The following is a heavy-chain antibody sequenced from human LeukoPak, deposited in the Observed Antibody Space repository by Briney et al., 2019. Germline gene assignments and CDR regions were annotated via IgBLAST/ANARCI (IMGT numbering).Heavy chain of an antibody. V-gene: IGHV4-38-2*02. J-gene: IGHJ4*02. CDR2: IYHSGNT. CDR3: ARVFARYSGSF. Sequence: SETLSLTCTVSNYSISTGYYWGWIRQPPWKGLEWIGSIYHSGNTYYNPSLKSRVTILVDTSKSQFSLKLNSVTAADTAVYYCARVFARYSGSFWGQGTLVTVSS. CDR1: NYSISTGYY. D-gene: IGHD1-26*01.